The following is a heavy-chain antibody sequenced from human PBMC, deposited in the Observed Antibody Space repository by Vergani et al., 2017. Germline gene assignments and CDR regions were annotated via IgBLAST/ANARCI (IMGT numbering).Heavy chain of an antibody. CDR2: SIPILGIA. J-gene: IGHJ4*02. CDR1: GGTFSSYA. D-gene: IGHD3-10*01. CDR3: ARDQYYGSGSFDY. Sequence: QVQLVQSGVEVKKPGASVKVSCKASGGTFSSYAISWVRQAPGQGLEWMGRSIPILGIANYAQKFQGRVTITADKPTSTAYMELSSLRSEDTAVYYCARDQYYGSGSFDYWGQGTLVTVSS. V-gene: IGHV1-69*09.